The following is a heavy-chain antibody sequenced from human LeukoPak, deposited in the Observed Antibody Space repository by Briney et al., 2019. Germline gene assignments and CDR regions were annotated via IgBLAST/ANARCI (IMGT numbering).Heavy chain of an antibody. V-gene: IGHV3-23*01. D-gene: IGHD3-22*01. CDR2: ISGSGGSI. J-gene: IGHJ4*02. CDR3: AKDSSGYSDYFDY. Sequence: GSLRLSCAASGFTFSSYWMSWVRQAPGKGLEWVSAISGSGGSIYYADSVKGRFTISRDNSKNTLYLQMNSLRPEDTAVYYCAKDSSGYSDYFDYWGQGTLVTVSS. CDR1: GFTFSSYW.